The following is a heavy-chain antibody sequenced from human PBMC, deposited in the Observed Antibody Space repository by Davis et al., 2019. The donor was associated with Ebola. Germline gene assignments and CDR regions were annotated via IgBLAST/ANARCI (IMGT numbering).Heavy chain of an antibody. CDR1: GASVSSPGYY. D-gene: IGHD2-8*01. V-gene: IGHV4-39*01. Sequence: SETLSLTCTVYGASVSSPGYYWGWIRQSPGKGLEWIASIIYSGTTFHNPSLKSRVTIAADTSKNQFSLKLYSVTAADTAVYYCAGPRLTYNGAWSYFDFWGRGTLVAVSS. CDR2: IIYSGTT. CDR3: AGPRLTYNGAWSYFDF. J-gene: IGHJ4*02.